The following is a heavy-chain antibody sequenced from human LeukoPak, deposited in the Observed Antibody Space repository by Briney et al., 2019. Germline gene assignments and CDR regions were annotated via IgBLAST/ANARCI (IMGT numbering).Heavy chain of an antibody. V-gene: IGHV4-59*01. CDR2: IHYSGST. D-gene: IGHD5-24*01. CDR3: ARDLELGY. CDR1: GGSISGYY. J-gene: IGHJ4*02. Sequence: TASETLSLTCTVSGGSISGYYWSWIRQPPGKGLEWIGLIHYSGSTNYNPSLKRRVTISVDTSKNQFSLKLSSVTAADTTVYYCARDLELGYWGQGTLVTVSS.